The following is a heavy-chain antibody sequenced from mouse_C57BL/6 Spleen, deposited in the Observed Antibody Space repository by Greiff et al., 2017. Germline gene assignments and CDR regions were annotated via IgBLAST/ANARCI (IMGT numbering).Heavy chain of an antibody. CDR2: IHPNSGST. D-gene: IGHD2-4*01. V-gene: IGHV1-64*01. CDR1: GYTFTSYW. J-gene: IGHJ3*01. CDR3: ARNDYDYDPAY. Sequence: VKLQQPGAELVKPGASVKLSCKASGYTFTSYWMHWVKQRPGQGLEWIGMIHPNSGSTNYNEKFKSKATLTVDKSSSTAYMQLSSLTSEDSAVYYCARNDYDYDPAYWGQGTLVTVSA.